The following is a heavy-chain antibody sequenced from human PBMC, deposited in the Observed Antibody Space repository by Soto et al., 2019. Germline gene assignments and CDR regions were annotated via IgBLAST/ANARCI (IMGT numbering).Heavy chain of an antibody. CDR3: AKHSYADFRRALWTAEYFFDY. CDR1: GFTFDDYA. V-gene: IGHV3-9*01. D-gene: IGHD2-21*01. Sequence: GGSLRLSCTASGFTFDDYAMHWVRQGPGRGLEWVSGITWNSGKIAYADSVKGRFTIARDDDNNSRYLQMNSLRPEDTALYYCAKHSYADFRRALWTAEYFFDYWGNGSLVTFPS. J-gene: IGHJ4*01. CDR2: ITWNSGKI.